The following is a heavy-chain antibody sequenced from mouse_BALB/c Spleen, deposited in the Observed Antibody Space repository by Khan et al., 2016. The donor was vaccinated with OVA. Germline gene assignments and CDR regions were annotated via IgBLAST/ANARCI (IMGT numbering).Heavy chain of an antibody. CDR3: GRVGYSGTRDS. CDR1: GYPFTNFG. V-gene: IGHV9-3-1*01. CDR2: INTYTGEP. Sequence: QIQLVQSGPEVKKPGETVKISCKASGYPFTNFGMNWVRQAPGKGLKWMGWINTYTGEPTYNHDFKGRFAFSLETSASTAYLQINNLKNEDTATYFCGRVGYSGTRDSWGQGTSVTVAS. J-gene: IGHJ4*01. D-gene: IGHD1-3*01.